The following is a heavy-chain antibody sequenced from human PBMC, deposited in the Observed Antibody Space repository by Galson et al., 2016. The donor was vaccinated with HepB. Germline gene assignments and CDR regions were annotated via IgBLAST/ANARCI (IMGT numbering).Heavy chain of an antibody. CDR2: IHYSGST. CDR1: GGSISRSAYY. V-gene: IGHV4-39*01. J-gene: IGHJ4*02. D-gene: IGHD1-26*01. CDR3: ARHSGVSSVTYQGIDY. Sequence: SETLSPTCTVSGGSISRSAYYWGWIRQPPGKGLEWNGSIHYSGSTSYYASPKSPFPISVDTSKNQFTLNLGSVTAADTAVYYCARHSGVSSVTYQGIDYWGQGTLVTVSS.